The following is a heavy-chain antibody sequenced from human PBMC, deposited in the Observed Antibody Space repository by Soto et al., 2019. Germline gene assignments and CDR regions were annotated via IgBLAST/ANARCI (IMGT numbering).Heavy chain of an antibody. D-gene: IGHD3-10*01. Sequence: GGSLRLSCAASGFTFSSYSMNWVRQAPGKGLEWVSSISSSSSYIYYADSVKGRFTISRDNAKNSLYLQMNSLRAEDTAVYYCARDRLWFGELYAFDIWGQGTMVTVSS. CDR2: ISSSSSYI. CDR3: ARDRLWFGELYAFDI. CDR1: GFTFSSYS. V-gene: IGHV3-21*01. J-gene: IGHJ3*02.